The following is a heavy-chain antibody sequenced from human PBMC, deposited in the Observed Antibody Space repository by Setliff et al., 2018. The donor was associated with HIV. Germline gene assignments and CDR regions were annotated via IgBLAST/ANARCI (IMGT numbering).Heavy chain of an antibody. V-gene: IGHV4-34*01. J-gene: IGHJ4*02. D-gene: IGHD2-21*02. Sequence: LTCAVYGGSFSGYYWSWIRQPPGKGREWIGEINHSGDTNYNPSLKSRVTISVDTSKNQFFLKVTSVTAADTAVYYCATATAYGQFDFWGQGTLVTVSS. CDR2: INHSGDT. CDR3: ATATAYGQFDF. CDR1: GGSFSGYY.